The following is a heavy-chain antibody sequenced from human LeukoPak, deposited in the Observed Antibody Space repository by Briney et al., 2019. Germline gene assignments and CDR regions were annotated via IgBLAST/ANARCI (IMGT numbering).Heavy chain of an antibody. CDR2: IYSDNT. CDR1: GFTLRSYV. Sequence: GGSLRLSCVASGFTLRSYVMNWVRQAPGKGLEWVSFIYSDNTHYSDSVKGRFTISRDNSKNTLYLQMNSLRAEDTAVYYCARRAGAYSHPYDYWGQGTLVTVSS. J-gene: IGHJ4*02. CDR3: ARRAGAYSHPYDY. V-gene: IGHV3-53*01. D-gene: IGHD4/OR15-4a*01.